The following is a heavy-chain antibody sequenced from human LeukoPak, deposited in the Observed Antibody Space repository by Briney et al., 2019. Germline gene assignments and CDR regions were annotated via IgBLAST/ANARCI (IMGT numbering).Heavy chain of an antibody. V-gene: IGHV3-7*03. J-gene: IGHJ4*02. CDR1: GFTFSSYW. D-gene: IGHD6-13*01. Sequence: QSGGSLRLSCAASGFTFSSYWMSWVRQAPGKGLEWVANIKQDGSEKYYVDSVKGRFTISRDNAKNSLYLQMNSLRAEDTAVYYCARDHEAGSWGSFDYWGQGTLVTVSS. CDR2: IKQDGSEK. CDR3: ARDHEAGSWGSFDY.